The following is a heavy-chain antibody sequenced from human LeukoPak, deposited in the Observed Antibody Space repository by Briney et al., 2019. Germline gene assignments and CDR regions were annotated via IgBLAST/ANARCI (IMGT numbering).Heavy chain of an antibody. V-gene: IGHV4-59*11. J-gene: IGHJ6*03. D-gene: IGHD3-3*01. Sequence: SETLSLTCTVSGGSISSHYWSWIRQPPGKGLEWIGYIYYSGSTNYNPSHKSRVTISVDTSKNQFSLKLSSVTAADTAVYYCARGSYDFWSHYYYMDVWGKGTTVTVSS. CDR2: IYYSGST. CDR3: ARGSYDFWSHYYYMDV. CDR1: GGSISSHY.